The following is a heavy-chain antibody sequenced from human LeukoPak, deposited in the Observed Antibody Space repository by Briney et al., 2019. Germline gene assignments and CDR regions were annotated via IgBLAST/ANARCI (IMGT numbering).Heavy chain of an antibody. CDR2: INSDGSST. D-gene: IGHD5-24*01. V-gene: IGHV3-74*01. CDR3: VREYGYNFDY. J-gene: IGHJ4*02. CDR1: GFTFSSYW. Sequence: QPGGSLRLSCAASGFTFSSYWMHWVRQAPGKGLVWVSRINSDGSSTRYADSVKGRFTISRDNAKNTLYLQVNSLRAEDTAVFFCVREYGYNFDYRGQGTLVTVPS.